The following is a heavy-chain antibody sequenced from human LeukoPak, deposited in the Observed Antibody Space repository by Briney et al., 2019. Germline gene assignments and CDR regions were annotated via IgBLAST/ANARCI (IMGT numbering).Heavy chain of an antibody. D-gene: IGHD5-18*01. CDR3: ARADTAMVPFDY. V-gene: IGHV3-7*03. CDR1: GFTFSSYW. Sequence: GGSLRLSCAASGFTFSSYWMSWVRQAPGKGXXXVANIKQDGSEKYYVDSVKGQFTISRDNAKNSLYLQMNSLRAEDTAVYYCARADTAMVPFDYWGQGTLVTVSS. CDR2: IKQDGSEK. J-gene: IGHJ4*02.